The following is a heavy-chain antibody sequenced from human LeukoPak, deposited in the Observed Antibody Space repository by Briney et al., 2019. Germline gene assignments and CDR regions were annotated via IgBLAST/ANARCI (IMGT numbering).Heavy chain of an antibody. J-gene: IGHJ3*02. Sequence: SQTLSLTCTVSGGSISSGDYYWTWLRQYPGKGLEWIGYIHYSGSTYSNPSLKSRLTMSIDTSKNQFSLNLRSVTAADTAVYYCARDGASRGGALDMRGQGTVVIVSS. CDR3: ARDGASRGGALDM. D-gene: IGHD3-10*01. V-gene: IGHV4-31*03. CDR1: GGSISSGDYY. CDR2: IHYSGST.